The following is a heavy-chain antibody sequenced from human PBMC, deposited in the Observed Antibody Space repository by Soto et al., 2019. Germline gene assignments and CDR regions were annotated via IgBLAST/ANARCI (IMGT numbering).Heavy chain of an antibody. Sequence: ASVTVSCKVSGYTLTELSMHWVRQAPGKGLEWMGGFDPEDGETIYAQKFQGRVTMTEDTSTDTAYMELSSLRSEDTAVYYCATALGYCSGGSCYDGYWGQGTLVTVSS. CDR1: GYTLTELS. CDR2: FDPEDGET. CDR3: ATALGYCSGGSCYDGY. V-gene: IGHV1-24*01. D-gene: IGHD2-15*01. J-gene: IGHJ4*02.